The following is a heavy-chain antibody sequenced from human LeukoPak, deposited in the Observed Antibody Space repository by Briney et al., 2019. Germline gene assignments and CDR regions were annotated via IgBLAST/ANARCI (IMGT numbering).Heavy chain of an antibody. D-gene: IGHD3-3*01. CDR2: INHSGST. CDR3: ASLRKYYDFWSGYYAPPYYYYMDV. CDR1: GGSFSGYY. J-gene: IGHJ6*03. V-gene: IGHV4-34*01. Sequence: SETLSLTCAVYGGSFSGYYWSWIRQPPGKGLEWIGEINHSGSTNYNPSLKSRVTISVDTSKNQFSLKLSSVTAADTAVYYCASLRKYYDFWSGYYAPPYYYYMDVWGKGATVTVSS.